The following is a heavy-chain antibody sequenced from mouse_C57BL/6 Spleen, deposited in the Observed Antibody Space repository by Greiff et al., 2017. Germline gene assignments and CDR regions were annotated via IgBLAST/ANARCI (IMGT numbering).Heavy chain of an antibody. J-gene: IGHJ2*01. CDR2: IDPANGNT. Sequence: VQLQQSGTVLARPGASVKMSCKTSGYTFTSYWMHWVKQRPGQGLEWIGRIDPANGNTKYAPKFQGKATITADTSSNTAYLQLSSLTSEDTAIYYCARGRDGYLPDYFDYWGQGTTLTVSS. CDR1: GYTFTSYW. CDR3: ARGRDGYLPDYFDY. V-gene: IGHV14-3*01. D-gene: IGHD2-3*01.